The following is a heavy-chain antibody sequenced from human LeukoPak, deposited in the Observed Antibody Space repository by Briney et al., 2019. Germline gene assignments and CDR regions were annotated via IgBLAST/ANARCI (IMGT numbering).Heavy chain of an antibody. CDR3: ARARNYYDSSGYRNYYYYGMDV. V-gene: IGHV1-46*01. D-gene: IGHD3-22*01. CDR1: GYTFTSYY. J-gene: IGHJ6*02. Sequence: ASVKVSCKASGYTFTSYYMHWVRQAPGQGLEWMGIINPSGGSTSYAQKFQGRVTMTRDTSTSTVYMELSSLRSEDTAVYYCARARNYYDSSGYRNYYYYGMDVWGQGTTVTVSS. CDR2: INPSGGST.